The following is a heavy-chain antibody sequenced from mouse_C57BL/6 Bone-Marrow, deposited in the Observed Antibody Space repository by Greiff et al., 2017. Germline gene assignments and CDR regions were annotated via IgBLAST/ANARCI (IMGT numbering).Heavy chain of an antibody. V-gene: IGHV1-9*01. Sequence: QVQLKQSGAELMKPGASVKLSCKATGYTFTGYWIEWVKQRPGHGLEWIGEILPGSGSTNYNEKFKGKATFTADTSSNTAYMQLSSLTTEVSAIYYCARGNGITRVFAYWGQGTLVTVSA. CDR2: ILPGSGST. CDR3: ARGNGITRVFAY. J-gene: IGHJ3*01. CDR1: GYTFTGYW. D-gene: IGHD2-4*01.